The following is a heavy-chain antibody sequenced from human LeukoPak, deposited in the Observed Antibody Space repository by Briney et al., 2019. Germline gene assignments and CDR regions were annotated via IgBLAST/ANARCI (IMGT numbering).Heavy chain of an antibody. CDR1: GYTLTSYG. V-gene: IGHV1-2*02. J-gene: IGHJ5*02. CDR2: INPNRGGT. D-gene: IGHD5-12*01. Sequence: ASVKVSCKASGYTLTSYGISWVRQAPGQGLEWMGWINPNRGGTNYAQKFQGRVTMTRDTSISTAYMELSRLRSDDTAVYYCARVGVATIWDDRRGWFDPWGQGTLVTVSS. CDR3: ARVGVATIWDDRRGWFDP.